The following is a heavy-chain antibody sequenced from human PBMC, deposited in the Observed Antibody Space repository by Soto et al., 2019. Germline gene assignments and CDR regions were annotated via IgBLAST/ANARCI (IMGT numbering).Heavy chain of an antibody. CDR3: AQWLPPNSSGWYVGGDGMDV. Sequence: EVQLLESGGGLVQPGGSLRLSCAASGFTFSSYAMSWVRQAPGKGLEWVSAISGSGGSTYDADSVKGRFTISRDNSKNTLYLQMNRLRAEDTAVSYCAQWLPPNSSGWYVGGDGMDVWGQGTTVTVSS. CDR2: ISGSGGST. J-gene: IGHJ6*02. V-gene: IGHV3-23*01. CDR1: GFTFSSYA. D-gene: IGHD6-19*01.